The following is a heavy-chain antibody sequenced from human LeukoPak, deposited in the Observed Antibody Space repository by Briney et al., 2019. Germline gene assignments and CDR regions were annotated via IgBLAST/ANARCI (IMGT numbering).Heavy chain of an antibody. D-gene: IGHD3-10*01. Sequence: TGGSLRLSCAASGFTFSYYGLHWVRQAPGKGLEWVALISHDGSNKDYADSVKGRFTISRDNSKNTLYLQMNSLRAEDTAVYYCAKSTRFGELWVEDAFDIWGQGTMVTVSS. CDR1: GFTFSYYG. J-gene: IGHJ3*02. V-gene: IGHV3-30*18. CDR2: ISHDGSNK. CDR3: AKSTRFGELWVEDAFDI.